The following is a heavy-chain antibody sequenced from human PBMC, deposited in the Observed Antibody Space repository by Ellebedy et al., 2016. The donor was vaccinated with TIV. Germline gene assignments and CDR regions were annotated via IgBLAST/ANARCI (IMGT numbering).Heavy chain of an antibody. CDR2: IKRDGSEI. CDR3: ARADYRSGPYFDY. J-gene: IGHJ4*02. V-gene: IGHV3-7*01. CDR1: GGSIRGSDYY. D-gene: IGHD6-19*01. Sequence: PSETLSLTCTVSGGSIRGSDYYWSWVRQAPGKGLEWVANIKRDGSEIYYVDPVKGRFTISRDNAKNSLYLQMNSLRAEDTAVYYCARADYRSGPYFDYWGQGSWVTVSS.